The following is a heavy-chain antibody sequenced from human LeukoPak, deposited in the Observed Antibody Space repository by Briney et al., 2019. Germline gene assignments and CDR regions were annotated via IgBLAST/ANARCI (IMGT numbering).Heavy chain of an antibody. D-gene: IGHD2-21*02. V-gene: IGHV3-53*01. CDR2: IYIDGNT. Sequence: HPGGSLRLSCAVSGFSVSTNHMSWARQAPGKGLEWVSVIYIDGNTYYADSVKGRFTISRDNSKNTVFLQMNSLRAEDTAVYYCARDREVVTAKAQMDVWGKGTTVTVFS. CDR3: ARDREVVTAKAQMDV. CDR1: GFSVSTNH. J-gene: IGHJ6*04.